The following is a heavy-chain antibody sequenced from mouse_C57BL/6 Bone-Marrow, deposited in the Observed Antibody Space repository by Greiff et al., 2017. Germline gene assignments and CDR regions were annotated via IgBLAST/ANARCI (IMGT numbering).Heavy chain of an antibody. D-gene: IGHD1-1*01. V-gene: IGHV1-81*01. CDR2: IYPRSGNT. Sequence: QVQLQQSGAELARPGASVKLSCKASGYTFTSYGISWVKQRTGQGLEWIGEIYPRSGNTYYNEKFKGKATLTVDQSSSTAYMQLSSLASEDSAVYYCARWGLLRWYFDVWGTGTTVTVSS. CDR1: GYTFTSYG. CDR3: ARWGLLRWYFDV. J-gene: IGHJ1*03.